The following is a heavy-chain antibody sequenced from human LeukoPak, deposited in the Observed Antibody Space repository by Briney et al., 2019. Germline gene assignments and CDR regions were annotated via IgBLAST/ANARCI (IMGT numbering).Heavy chain of an antibody. CDR1: GGSFSGYY. Sequence: SETLSLTCAVYGGSFSGYYWSWIRQPPGKGLEWIGEINHSGSTNYNPSLKSRVTISVDTSKNQFSLKLSSVTAADTAVYYCARGPDWTERGYWYFGLWGRGTLVTVSS. D-gene: IGHD1-1*01. J-gene: IGHJ2*01. V-gene: IGHV4-34*01. CDR3: ARGPDWTERGYWYFGL. CDR2: INHSGST.